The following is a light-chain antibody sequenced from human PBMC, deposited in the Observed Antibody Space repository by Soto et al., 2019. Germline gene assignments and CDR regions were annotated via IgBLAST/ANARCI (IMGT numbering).Light chain of an antibody. CDR2: DAS. V-gene: IGKV3D-20*02. CDR1: QSVSSSY. Sequence: ELVLTTSPGPLSLSPGDSAIISCRASQSVSSSYLAWYQQKPGQAPRLLIYDASSRATGVPDRFSGSGSGTEFTLTISSLQSEEVAVDYCQQQSNWQITFGQGTRRE. CDR3: QQQSNWQIT. J-gene: IGKJ5*01.